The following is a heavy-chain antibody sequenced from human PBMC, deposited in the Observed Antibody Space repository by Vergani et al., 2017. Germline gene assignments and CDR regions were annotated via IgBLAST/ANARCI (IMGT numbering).Heavy chain of an antibody. CDR2: ISPYNHKT. CDR1: GYTFVNHP. J-gene: IGHJ4*02. D-gene: IGHD5-24*01. CDR3: AISQMATNDFDL. V-gene: IGHV1-18*04. Sequence: QAQLGQSDSEVKKPGDSVTLSCKTSGYTFVNHPITWVRQAPGQGLEWMGWISPYNHKTLYSQKVEGRVTMTSYTSSSTVFLELRRLTSDDTAIYYCAISQMATNDFDLWGRGTLVTVSS.